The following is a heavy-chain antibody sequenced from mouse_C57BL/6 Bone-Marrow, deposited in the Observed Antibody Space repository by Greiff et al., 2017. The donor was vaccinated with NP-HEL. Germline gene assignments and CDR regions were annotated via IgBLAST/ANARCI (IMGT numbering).Heavy chain of an antibody. Sequence: VQLKESGPGLVKPSQSLSLTCSVTGYSITSGYYWNWIRQFPGNKLEWMGYISYDGSNNYNPSLKNRISITRDTSKNQFFLKLNSVTTEDTATYYCARGYYGTWFAYWGQGTLVTVSA. D-gene: IGHD1-2*01. CDR3: ARGYYGTWFAY. CDR1: GYSITSGYY. J-gene: IGHJ3*01. V-gene: IGHV3-6*01. CDR2: ISYDGSN.